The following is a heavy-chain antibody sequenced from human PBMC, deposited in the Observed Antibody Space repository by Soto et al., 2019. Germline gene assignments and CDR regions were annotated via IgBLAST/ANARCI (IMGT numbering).Heavy chain of an antibody. D-gene: IGHD1-1*01. V-gene: IGHV4-34*01. CDR1: GGSLSGYY. CDR2: IHHSGSI. CDR3: SRGGDAYKAGNY. J-gene: IGHJ4*02. Sequence: QVQLQQWGAGLLKPSETLSLTCAVYGGSLSGYYWSWIRRPPGKGLEWIGEIHHSGSINYNSSLKSRVTISADTSKNQFFLKPSSVTAADTAVYYCSRGGDAYKAGNYWGQGTLVTVSS.